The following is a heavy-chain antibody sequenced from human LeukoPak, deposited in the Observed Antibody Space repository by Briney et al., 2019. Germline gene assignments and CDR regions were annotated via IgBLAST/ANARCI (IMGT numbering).Heavy chain of an antibody. J-gene: IGHJ4*02. Sequence: GGSLRLSCAASGFTFSSSAMSWVRQVPGKGLEWVSGISASGGSTYYADSVKGRFTISRDNSKNTLYLQMNSLRAEDTAVYYCARDKNYYFDYWGQGTLVTVSS. CDR2: ISASGGST. V-gene: IGHV3-23*01. CDR1: GFTFSSSA. CDR3: ARDKNYYFDY.